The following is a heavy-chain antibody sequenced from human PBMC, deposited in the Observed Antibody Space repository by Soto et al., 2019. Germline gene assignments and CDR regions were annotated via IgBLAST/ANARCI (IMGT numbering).Heavy chain of an antibody. CDR1: GGSFTSNNW. CDR3: ASRDPGTSVDY. D-gene: IGHD1-7*01. Sequence: QVQLQESGPGLVKPSGTLSLTCAVSGGSFTSNNWWTWVRQPPGQGLEWIGEIYRTGSNNYNPSLKSRVTISLDKSENQFSLKVTPLTAADTAVYYCASRDPGTSVDYWGQGTLVTVSS. CDR2: IYRTGSN. V-gene: IGHV4-4*02. J-gene: IGHJ4*02.